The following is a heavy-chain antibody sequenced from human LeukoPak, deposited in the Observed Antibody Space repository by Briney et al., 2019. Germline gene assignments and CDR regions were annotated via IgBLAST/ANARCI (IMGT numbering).Heavy chain of an antibody. D-gene: IGHD6-25*01. CDR2: IYYSGSA. V-gene: IGHV4-59*01. Sequence: SETLSLTCSVSGGSISDYSWSWIRQPPGKGLEWIGNIYYSGSANHNPSLKSRVTISRDTSKNQFSLKLTSVTTADTAVYYCARAGGVKTAALDLDYWGQGTLVTVSS. CDR3: ARAGGVKTAALDLDY. CDR1: GGSISDYS. J-gene: IGHJ4*02.